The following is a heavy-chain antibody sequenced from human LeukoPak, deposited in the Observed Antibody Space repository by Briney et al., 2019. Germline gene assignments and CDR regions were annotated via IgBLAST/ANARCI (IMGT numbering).Heavy chain of an antibody. CDR3: ARAIAVAWCDP. J-gene: IGHJ5*02. CDR1: GYTFTSYD. D-gene: IGHD6-19*01. CDR2: ISAYNGNT. V-gene: IGHV1-18*01. Sequence: GASVKVSCKASGYTFTSYDISWVRQAPGQGLEWMGWISAYNGNTNYVQKLQGRITMTTDTSTSTAYMELRSLRSDDTAMYYCARAIAVAWCDPWGQGTLVTVSS.